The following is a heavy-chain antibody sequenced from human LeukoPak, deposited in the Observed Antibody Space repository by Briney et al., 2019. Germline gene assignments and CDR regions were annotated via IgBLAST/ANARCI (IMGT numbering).Heavy chain of an antibody. D-gene: IGHD4-17*01. J-gene: IGHJ4*02. CDR2: IKQDGSEK. Sequence: GGSLRLSCAASGFTFSNYWMSWVRQAPGKGLEWVANIKQDGSEKYYVDSVKGRFTISRDNAKNSLYLQVNSLRAEDTAVYYCARGYGDYGYWGQGTLVTVSS. CDR1: GFTFSNYW. V-gene: IGHV3-7*01. CDR3: ARGYGDYGY.